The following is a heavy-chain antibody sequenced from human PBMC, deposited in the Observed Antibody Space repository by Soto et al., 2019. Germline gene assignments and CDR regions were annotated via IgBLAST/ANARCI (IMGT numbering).Heavy chain of an antibody. J-gene: IGHJ4*02. D-gene: IGHD3-10*01. V-gene: IGHV4-31*11. CDR3: ARDDGSGTHWTFDY. Sequence: QVQLQESGPGLVKPSQTLSLTCAVSGGSISGANYLWSWVRQHPGKGLEWIGNIYYSGSTECNPSLKSRVTISLDASKDRFSLELRSVTAADTAVYYCARDDGSGTHWTFDYWSQGTLVTVSS. CDR1: GGSISGANYL. CDR2: IYYSGST.